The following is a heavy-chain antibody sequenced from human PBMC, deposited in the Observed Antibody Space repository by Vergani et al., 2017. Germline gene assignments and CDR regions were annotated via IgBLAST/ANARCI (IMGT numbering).Heavy chain of an antibody. CDR1: GFTSSHYS. D-gene: IGHD2-15*01. CDR2: ISGNNDAV. J-gene: IGHJ6*01. Sequence: EVQMVESGGGLVKPGGSLRLSCVASGFTSSHYSMNWVRQAPGKGLEWVSSISGNNDAVCYADSVKGRFTISRDKSQNTVDLQMNSLRTEDTAVYFCANSGMAVNVGVAYFGSWFLGRGTTVTLSS. CDR3: ANSGMAVNVGVAYFGSWF. V-gene: IGHV3-21*01.